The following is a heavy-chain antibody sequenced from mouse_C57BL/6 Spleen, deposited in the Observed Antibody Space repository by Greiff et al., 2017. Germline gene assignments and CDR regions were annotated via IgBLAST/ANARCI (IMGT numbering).Heavy chain of an antibody. V-gene: IGHV5-4*03. D-gene: IGHD3-3*01. CDR2: ISDGGSYT. Sequence: EVQGVESGGGLVKPGGSLKLSCAASGFTFSSYAMSWVRQTPEKRLEWVATISDGGSYTYYPDNVKGRFTISRDNAKNNLYLQMSHLKSEDTAMYYCGRRGRAMDYWGQGTSVTVSS. J-gene: IGHJ4*01. CDR3: GRRGRAMDY. CDR1: GFTFSSYA.